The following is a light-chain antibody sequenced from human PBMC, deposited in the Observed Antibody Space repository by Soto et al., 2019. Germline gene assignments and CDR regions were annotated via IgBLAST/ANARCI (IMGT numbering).Light chain of an antibody. CDR2: DAS. CDR3: QQRGNWPLT. V-gene: IGKV3-11*01. Sequence: EPVLTQSPATLSLSPGERATLSCRASQSVSSYLAWYQQKPGQAPRLLIYDASNRATGIPARFSGSGSGTDFTLTISSMEPEDFAVYYCQQRGNWPLTFGGGTKVDIK. CDR1: QSVSSY. J-gene: IGKJ4*01.